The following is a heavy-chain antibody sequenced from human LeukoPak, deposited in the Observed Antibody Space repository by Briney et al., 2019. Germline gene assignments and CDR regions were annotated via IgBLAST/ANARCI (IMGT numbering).Heavy chain of an antibody. J-gene: IGHJ4*02. D-gene: IGHD3-10*01. CDR2: IYPGDSDT. V-gene: IGHV5-51*01. Sequence: VAGTFIEKRGIIYPGDSDTRYSPSFQGQVTISADKSISTAYLQWSSLKASDTAMYYCARRVTMVRGVTAFDYWGQGTLVTVSS. CDR3: ARRVTMVRGVTAFDY.